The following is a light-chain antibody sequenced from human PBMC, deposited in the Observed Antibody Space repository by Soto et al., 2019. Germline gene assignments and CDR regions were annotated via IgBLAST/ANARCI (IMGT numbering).Light chain of an antibody. J-gene: IGKJ1*01. CDR3: QPYNSLWT. CDR2: AAS. Sequence: IQLTQSPSSLSASVGDRVTITCRPSQSISSYLNWYQQKPGKAPKLLIYAASSLQSGVPSRFSGSGSGTEFPLTVSSLQPADFATYYCQPYNSLWTFGQGTKVDIK. V-gene: IGKV1-39*01. CDR1: QSISSY.